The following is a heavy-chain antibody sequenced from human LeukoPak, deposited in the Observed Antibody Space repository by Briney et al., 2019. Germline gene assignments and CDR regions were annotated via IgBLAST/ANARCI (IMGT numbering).Heavy chain of an antibody. J-gene: IGHJ4*02. D-gene: IGHD2-15*01. CDR1: GFAFSSSA. CDR2: ISNNGGYT. CDR3: AKQLGYCSDGICYFPY. Sequence: GGALRLSCEASGFAFSSSAMSWVRHAPGKGLEWVSAISNNGGYTYYADSVQGRFTISRDNSKSTLCLQMNSLRAEDTAVYYCAKQLGYCSDGICYFPYWGQGTLVTVSS. V-gene: IGHV3-23*01.